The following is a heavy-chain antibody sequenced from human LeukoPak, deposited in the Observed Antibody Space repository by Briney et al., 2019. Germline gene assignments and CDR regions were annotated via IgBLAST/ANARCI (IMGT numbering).Heavy chain of an antibody. CDR3: AKDPAYDFWSGYSRYFDY. CDR2: ISYDGSNK. D-gene: IGHD3-3*01. J-gene: IGHJ4*02. CDR1: GFTFSNYA. V-gene: IGHV3-30*18. Sequence: NPGKSLRLSCAASGFTFSNYAIHWVRQAPGKGLEWVALISYDGSNKYYVDSVKGRFTISRDNSKNTLYLQMNSLRAEDTAVYYCAKDPAYDFWSGYSRYFDYWGQGTLVTVSS.